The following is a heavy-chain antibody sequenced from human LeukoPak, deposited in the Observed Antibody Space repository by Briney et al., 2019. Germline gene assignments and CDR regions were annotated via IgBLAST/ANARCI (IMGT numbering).Heavy chain of an antibody. V-gene: IGHV3-49*04. D-gene: IGHD5-24*01. CDR3: TRGPTHQWLYYGMDV. Sequence: GGSLRVSCTTSGFTFGDHAMSRVRQAPGKGLEWVGFIRSKSYGGTTEYAASVKGRFTISRDDSKSIAYLQMDSLKTDDTAMYYCTRGPTHQWLYYGMDVWGQGTTVTVSS. J-gene: IGHJ6*02. CDR1: GFTFGDHA. CDR2: IRSKSYGGTT.